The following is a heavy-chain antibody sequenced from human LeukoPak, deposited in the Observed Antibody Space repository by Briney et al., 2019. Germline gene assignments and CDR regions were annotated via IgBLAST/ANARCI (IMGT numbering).Heavy chain of an antibody. CDR2: IKQDGSEK. V-gene: IGHV3-7*01. CDR3: ARDGSDSTGYYYAL. CDR1: GFTFSSYW. Sequence: GGSLRLSCGASGFTFSSYWMSWVRQAPGKGLEWVANIKQDGSEKYYVDSVKGRFTISRDNAKNSVYLHMNSLRAEDMAVYYCARDGSDSTGYYYALWGQGTLVTVSS. D-gene: IGHD3-22*01. J-gene: IGHJ4*02.